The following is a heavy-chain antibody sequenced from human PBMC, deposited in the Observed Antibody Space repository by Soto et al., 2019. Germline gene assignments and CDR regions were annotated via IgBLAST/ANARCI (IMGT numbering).Heavy chain of an antibody. CDR3: AGHRGILVVRDCFDS. Sequence: EVRLLESGGDLVQPGGSLRLSCAVSGFTFNNYAVNWVRQSPGKGLEWVSTISSSGSNTYYADSVKGRFTISRDGSNNPLYRQMNGLRPDDTAVYFCAGHRGILVVRDCFDSWGQGTLVTVSS. CDR2: ISSSGSNT. J-gene: IGHJ4*02. D-gene: IGHD6-19*01. CDR1: GFTFNNYA. V-gene: IGHV3-23*01.